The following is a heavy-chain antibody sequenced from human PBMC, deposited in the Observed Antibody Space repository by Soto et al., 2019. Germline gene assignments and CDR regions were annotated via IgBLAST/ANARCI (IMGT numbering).Heavy chain of an antibody. CDR3: ARPHYDRNTFYSFFDY. D-gene: IGHD3-22*01. CDR2: IFHCGST. Sequence: QVQLQQWGAGLLKPSETLSLTCAVYDESFSGYYWSWIRQPPGKGLEWIGEIFHCGSTDYSPSLKSRVTISVDTSKNQFSLELSSVTAADTAVYYCARPHYDRNTFYSFFDYWGQGTLVTVSS. V-gene: IGHV4-34*12. CDR1: DESFSGYY. J-gene: IGHJ4*02.